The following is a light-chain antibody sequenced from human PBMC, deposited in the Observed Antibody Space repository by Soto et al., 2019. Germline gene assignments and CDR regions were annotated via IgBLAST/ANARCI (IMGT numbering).Light chain of an antibody. Sequence: QSALTQPPSASGSPGQSVTISCTGTSSDVGNYNYFSWYQQHPGKAPKLMIYEVNKRPSGVPDRFSGSKSGNTASLTVSGLQSEDEDDYYCSSYAGSNNFKVFGGGNKLTVL. V-gene: IGLV2-8*01. CDR2: EVN. CDR3: SSYAGSNNFKV. J-gene: IGLJ2*01. CDR1: SSDVGNYNY.